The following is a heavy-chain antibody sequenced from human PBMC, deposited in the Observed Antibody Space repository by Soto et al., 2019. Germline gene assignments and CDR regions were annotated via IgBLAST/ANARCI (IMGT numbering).Heavy chain of an antibody. D-gene: IGHD4-17*01. CDR2: TYYSGYT. V-gene: IGHV4-30-4*01. CDR1: GDSFSSGDYK. J-gene: IGHJ4*02. CDR3: ARSGDYVAFDS. Sequence: QVQLQESGPGLVKPSQTLSLTCTVSGDSFSSGDYKWSWIRQPPGKGLEWIGYTYYSGYTYNNPSPKSRLTRSVATSKNQFSLKLSSVTAADTAVYYCARSGDYVAFDSWGQGTLVTVS.